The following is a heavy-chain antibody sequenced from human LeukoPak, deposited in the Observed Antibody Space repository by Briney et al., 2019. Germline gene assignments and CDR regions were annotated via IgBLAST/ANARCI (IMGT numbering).Heavy chain of an antibody. CDR2: IFGSGGSA. CDR3: GKTTTGYSSGRYPGWPVDY. D-gene: IGHD6-19*01. Sequence: GGSLGLSCAASGFTFNSYAMYWVRQAPGKGLEWVSGIFGSGGSAHYADSVKGRFTISRDNSKNTVYLQMDSLRVEDTAVYYCGKTTTGYSSGRYPGWPVDYWGQGTLVTISS. J-gene: IGHJ4*02. V-gene: IGHV3-23*01. CDR1: GFTFNSYA.